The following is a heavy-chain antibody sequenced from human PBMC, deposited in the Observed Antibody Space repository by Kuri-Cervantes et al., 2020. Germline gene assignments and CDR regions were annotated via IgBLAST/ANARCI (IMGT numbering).Heavy chain of an antibody. Sequence: GGSLRLSCAASGFTFSSYEMNWVRQAPGKGLERVSYISSSGSTTYYADSVRGRFTISRDNAKNSLYLQMNSLRAEDTALYYCAKIRSSWSHDAFDIWGQGTMVTVSS. CDR3: AKIRSSWSHDAFDI. J-gene: IGHJ3*02. V-gene: IGHV3-48*03. D-gene: IGHD6-13*01. CDR2: ISSSGSTT. CDR1: GFTFSSYE.